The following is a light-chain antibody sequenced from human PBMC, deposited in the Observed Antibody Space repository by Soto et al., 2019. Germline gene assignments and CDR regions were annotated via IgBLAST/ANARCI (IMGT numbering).Light chain of an antibody. CDR1: TSDVSIYNY. CDR3: CSYTSSTNYV. Sequence: QSVLAQPASVSGPPGQSITISCTGTTSDVSIYNYVSWYQQHPGKAPKLMIYGVSNRPSGVSNRFSGAKSGHTASLTISGLQVEDEADYYCCSYTSSTNYVFGPGTKVTVL. CDR2: GVS. J-gene: IGLJ1*01. V-gene: IGLV2-14*01.